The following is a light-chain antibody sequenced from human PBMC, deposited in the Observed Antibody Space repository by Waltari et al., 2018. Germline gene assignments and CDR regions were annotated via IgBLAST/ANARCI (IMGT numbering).Light chain of an antibody. CDR1: QSVIHF. CDR3: QQTFMYPS. V-gene: IGKV1-39*01. CDR2: SAS. Sequence: IQMTQSPSSLSASIGDRFTITCLASQSVIHFLHWYQQKPGGAPHLLISSASILQYGVSSRFSGSGSGTEFTLTVSSLHPEDVATYFCQQTFMYPSFGGGTRIEI. J-gene: IGKJ4*01.